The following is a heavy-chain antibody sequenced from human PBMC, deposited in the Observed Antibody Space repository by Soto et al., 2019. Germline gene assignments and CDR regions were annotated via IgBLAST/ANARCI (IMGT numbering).Heavy chain of an antibody. CDR2: MNPNSGNT. CDR3: ARLAKTKYADYDYYYGMDV. CDR1: GYTFTSYD. V-gene: IGHV1-8*01. J-gene: IGHJ6*02. Sequence: ASVKVSCKASGYTFTSYDINWVRQATGQGLEWMGWMNPNSGNTGYAQKFQGRVTMTRNTSISTAYMELSSLRSEDTAVYYCARLAKTKYADYDYYYGMDVCGRGTTVTVYS. D-gene: IGHD2-8*01.